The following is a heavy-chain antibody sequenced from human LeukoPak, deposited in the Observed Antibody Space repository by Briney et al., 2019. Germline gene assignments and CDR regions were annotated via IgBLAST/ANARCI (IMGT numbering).Heavy chain of an antibody. CDR3: ARLMVVPAATSGFDP. J-gene: IGHJ5*02. CDR2: ISSSSSYI. Sequence: GGSLRLSCAASGLTFSSYSMNWVRQAPGKGLEWVSSISSSSSYIYYADSVKGRFTISRDNAKNSLYLQMNSLRAEDTAVYYCARLMVVPAATSGFDPWGQGTLVTVSS. CDR1: GLTFSSYS. D-gene: IGHD2-2*01. V-gene: IGHV3-21*01.